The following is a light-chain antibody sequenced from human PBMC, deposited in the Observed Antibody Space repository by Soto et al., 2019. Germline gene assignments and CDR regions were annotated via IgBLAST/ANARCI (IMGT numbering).Light chain of an antibody. CDR1: QSISSY. V-gene: IGKV1-39*01. CDR2: AAS. J-gene: IGKJ1*01. Sequence: DIQMTQSPSSRSASVGDRVTITCRASQSISSYLNWYQQKPGKAPKLLIPAASSLQSGVPSRFSGSGSGTDFTLTISCLQSEDFATYYCQQYYSYPRTFGQGTKVDI. CDR3: QQYYSYPRT.